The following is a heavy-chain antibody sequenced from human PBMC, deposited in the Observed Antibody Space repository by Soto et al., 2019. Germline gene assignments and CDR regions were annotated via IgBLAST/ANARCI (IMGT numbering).Heavy chain of an antibody. J-gene: IGHJ6*03. Sequence: SETLSLTCAVYGGSFSGYYWSWIRQPPGKGLEWIGEINHSGSTNYNPSLKSRVTISVDTSKNQFSLKLSSVTAADTAVYYCARARPYYYYMDVWGKGTTVTVSS. D-gene: IGHD6-6*01. V-gene: IGHV4-34*01. CDR3: ARARPYYYYMDV. CDR2: INHSGST. CDR1: GGSFSGYY.